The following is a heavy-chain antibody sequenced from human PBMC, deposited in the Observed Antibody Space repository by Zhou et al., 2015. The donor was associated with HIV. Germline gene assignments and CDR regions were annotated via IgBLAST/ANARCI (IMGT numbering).Heavy chain of an antibody. V-gene: IGHV3-74*01. J-gene: IGHJ2*01. CDR3: ARTALRSGYLYWYFDL. D-gene: IGHD3-22*01. Sequence: EVQLVESXGVLKPGGSRLSCAASGFIFRNYWMHWVRQTPGKGLVWVSSIDYYGSSASYEDSVKGRFTISRDNAKNSLYLQMNSLRAEDTALYHCARTALRSGYLYWYFDLWAVAPWSLSPQ. CDR1: GFIFRNYW. CDR2: IDYYGSSA.